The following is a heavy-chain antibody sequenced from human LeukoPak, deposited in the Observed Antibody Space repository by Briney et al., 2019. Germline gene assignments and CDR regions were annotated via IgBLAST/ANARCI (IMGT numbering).Heavy chain of an antibody. CDR3: VKDPSGNYFYFDY. V-gene: IGHV3-64D*09. CDR2: ISSDGGRT. D-gene: IGHD1-26*01. CDR1: GFTFASFS. Sequence: PGGSLRLSCSPSGFTFASFSTFWVRQAPGKGLEYVSGISSDGGRTNYADSVKARFTISRDNSKVTLYLQMTSLRPEDTAIYYSVKDPSGNYFYFDYWGQGTLVTVSS. J-gene: IGHJ4*02.